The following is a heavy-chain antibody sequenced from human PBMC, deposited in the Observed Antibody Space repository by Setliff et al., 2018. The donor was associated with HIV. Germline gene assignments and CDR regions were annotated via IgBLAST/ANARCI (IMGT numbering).Heavy chain of an antibody. J-gene: IGHJ4*02. D-gene: IGHD3-22*01. V-gene: IGHV4-61*09. CDR2: IYSTGNT. CDR1: GGSISSGTFY. Sequence: SETLSLTCTVSGGSISSGTFYWSWIRQPAGKGLEWIGHIYSTGNTNYNSSLKSRVTMSIETSKNQFSLKLTSVTAADTAVYYCARDDDKLFDYWGQGALVTVSS. CDR3: ARDDDKLFDY.